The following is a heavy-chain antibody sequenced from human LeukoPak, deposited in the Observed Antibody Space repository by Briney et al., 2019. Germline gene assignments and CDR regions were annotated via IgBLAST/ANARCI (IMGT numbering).Heavy chain of an antibody. Sequence: PGSPSLTSTVSRGSTRSYTWRCSRHPPRGGEGRVGDIYKSGSTHYTSSLKRRVNISVHTSKNQFSLKLSSVTAADTAVYYCAKGQVRYDAFDIWGQGTMVTVSP. V-gene: IGHV4-4*09. CDR2: IYKSGST. CDR1: RGSTRSYT. D-gene: IGHD3-16*01. J-gene: IGHJ3*02. CDR3: AKGQVRYDAFDI.